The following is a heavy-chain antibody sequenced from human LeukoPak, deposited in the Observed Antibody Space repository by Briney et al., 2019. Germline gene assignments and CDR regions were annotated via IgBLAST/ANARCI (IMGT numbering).Heavy chain of an antibody. CDR2: ISSSSSYI. CDR1: GFTFSSYS. Sequence: GGSLRLSCAASGFTFSSYSMNWVRQAPGKGLEWVSSISSSSSYIYYADSVKGRFTISRDNAKNSLYLQMNRLRAEDTAVYYCARVDFWSGYYTGGFGYWGQGTLVTVSS. CDR3: ARVDFWSGYYTGGFGY. D-gene: IGHD3-3*01. J-gene: IGHJ4*02. V-gene: IGHV3-21*01.